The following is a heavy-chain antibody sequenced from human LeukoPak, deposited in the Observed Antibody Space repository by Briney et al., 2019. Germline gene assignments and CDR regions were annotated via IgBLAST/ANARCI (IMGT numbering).Heavy chain of an antibody. CDR2: IYYSGGT. CDR1: GGSISSYY. Sequence: SETLSLTCTVSGGSISSYYWSWIRQPPGKGLEWIGYIYYSGGTNYNPSLKSRVTISVDTSKNQFSLKLSSVTAADTAVYYCARGYGDYGYFDYWGQGTLVTVSS. J-gene: IGHJ4*02. D-gene: IGHD4-17*01. CDR3: ARGYGDYGYFDY. V-gene: IGHV4-59*01.